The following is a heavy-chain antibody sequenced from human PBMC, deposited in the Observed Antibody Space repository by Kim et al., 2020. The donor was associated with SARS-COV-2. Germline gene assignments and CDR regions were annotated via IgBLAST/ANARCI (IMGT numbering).Heavy chain of an antibody. J-gene: IGHJ4*02. CDR3: DASDY. CDR2: ISDSGFRT. V-gene: IGHV3-23*01. Sequence: GGSLRLSCAASGFTFRGYAMSWVRQAPGKGLEWVSTISDSGFRTHYTDSVKGRFTISRDNSKSTLFLQMNSLRVEDTAVYYCDASDYWGQGSLVTVSS. CDR1: GFTFRGYA.